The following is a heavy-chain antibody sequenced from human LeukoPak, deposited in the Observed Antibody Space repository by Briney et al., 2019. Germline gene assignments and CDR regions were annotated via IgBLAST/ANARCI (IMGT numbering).Heavy chain of an antibody. V-gene: IGHV4-34*01. Sequence: SETLSLTCAVYGGSFSGYYWSWIRQPPGKGLEWIGEINHSGSTNYNPSLKSRVTISVDTSKNQFSLKLSSVTAADTAVYYCARRPGGATSPWGQGTLVTVSS. CDR2: INHSGST. J-gene: IGHJ5*02. D-gene: IGHD1-26*01. CDR3: ARRPGGATSP. CDR1: GGSFSGYY.